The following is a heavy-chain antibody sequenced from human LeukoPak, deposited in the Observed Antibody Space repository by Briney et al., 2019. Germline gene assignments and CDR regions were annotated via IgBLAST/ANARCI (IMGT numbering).Heavy chain of an antibody. CDR3: ARSYDRSGYYYDY. J-gene: IGHJ4*02. D-gene: IGHD3-22*01. Sequence: SETLSLTCTVSGGSVSSGNDYWSWVRQPPGKGLEGIGYIYNSGGTNYNPSLKSRVTISVDTSKTQFSLKLSSVTAADTAVYYCARSYDRSGYYYDYRGQGTLVTVSS. CDR1: GGSVSSGNDY. CDR2: IYNSGGT. V-gene: IGHV4-61*01.